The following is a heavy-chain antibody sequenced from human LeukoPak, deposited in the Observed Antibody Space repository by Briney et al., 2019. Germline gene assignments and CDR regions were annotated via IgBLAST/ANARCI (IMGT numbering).Heavy chain of an antibody. CDR2: ISSSSSTI. D-gene: IGHD6-19*01. J-gene: IGHJ3*02. Sequence: GGSLRLSCAASEFTFSTYSMNWVRQAPGKGLDWVSYISSSSSTIYYADSVKGRFTISRDSAKNSLYLQMNSLRAEDTAVYYCARGMSSGRYAVDIWGQGTMVTVSS. V-gene: IGHV3-48*01. CDR3: ARGMSSGRYAVDI. CDR1: EFTFSTYS.